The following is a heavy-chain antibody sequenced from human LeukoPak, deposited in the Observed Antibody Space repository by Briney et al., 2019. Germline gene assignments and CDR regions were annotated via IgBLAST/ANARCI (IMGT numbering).Heavy chain of an antibody. V-gene: IGHV3-53*01. J-gene: IGHJ4*02. Sequence: RTGGSLRLSCAASGFTVSSNYMSWVRQAPGRGLEWVSVIYSGGSTYYADSVKGRFTISRDNSKNTLYLQMNSLRAEDTAVYYCAREEGFDYWGQGTLDTVSS. CDR2: IYSGGST. CDR1: GFTVSSNY. CDR3: AREEGFDY.